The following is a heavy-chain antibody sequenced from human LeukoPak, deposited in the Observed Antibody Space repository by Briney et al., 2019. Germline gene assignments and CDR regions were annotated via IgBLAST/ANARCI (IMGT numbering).Heavy chain of an antibody. CDR3: VSFYETY. V-gene: IGHV3-74*01. J-gene: IGHJ4*02. CDR2: INSDGSWT. Sequence: HAGGSLRLSCAASGSYWMHWVRQALGKGLVWVSHINSDGSWTSYADSVKGRFTISKDNAKNTVYLQMNNLRAEDTAVYYCVSFYETYWGRGTLVTVSS. D-gene: IGHD2/OR15-2a*01. CDR1: GSYW.